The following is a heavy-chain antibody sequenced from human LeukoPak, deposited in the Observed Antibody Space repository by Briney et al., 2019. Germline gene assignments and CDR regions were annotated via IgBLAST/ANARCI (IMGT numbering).Heavy chain of an antibody. Sequence: TGGSLRLSCAASGFTFSSYGMHWDRQAPGKGLEWVAFIRYDGSNKYYADSVKGRFTISRDNSKNTLYLQMNSLRAEDTAVYYCAKAKNWNSDYDAFDIWGQGTMVTVSS. CDR3: AKAKNWNSDYDAFDI. CDR2: IRYDGSNK. CDR1: GFTFSSYG. V-gene: IGHV3-30*02. J-gene: IGHJ3*02. D-gene: IGHD1-7*01.